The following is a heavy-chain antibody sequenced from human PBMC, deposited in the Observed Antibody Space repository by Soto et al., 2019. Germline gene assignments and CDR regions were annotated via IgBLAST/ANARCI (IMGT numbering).Heavy chain of an antibody. D-gene: IGHD3-10*01. Sequence: SETLSLTCTVSGGSISSYYWSWIRQPPGKGLEWIGYIYYSGSTNYNPFLKGRVTISVDTSKNQFSLKLSSVTAADTAVYYCARASSLYFFDYWGQGTLVTVSS. CDR1: GGSISSYY. V-gene: IGHV4-59*01. J-gene: IGHJ4*02. CDR3: ARASSLYFFDY. CDR2: IYYSGST.